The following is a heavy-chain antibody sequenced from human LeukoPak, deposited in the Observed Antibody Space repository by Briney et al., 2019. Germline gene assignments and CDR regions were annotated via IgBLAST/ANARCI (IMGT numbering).Heavy chain of an antibody. CDR2: IYYSGRT. CDR3: ARESGSYRGFDAFDI. CDR1: GASISTYY. J-gene: IGHJ3*02. Sequence: SETLSLTCTVSGASISTYYWSWIRQPPGKGLEWIGYIYYSGRTNYNPSLKSRVTISIDTSKNQFSLKLRSVTAADTAVYYCARESGSYRGFDAFDIWGQGTLVTVSS. D-gene: IGHD1-26*01. V-gene: IGHV4-59*01.